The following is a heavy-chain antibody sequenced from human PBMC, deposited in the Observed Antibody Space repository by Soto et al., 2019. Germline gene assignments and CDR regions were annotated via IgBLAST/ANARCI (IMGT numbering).Heavy chain of an antibody. J-gene: IGHJ4*02. CDR1: GGSISGGDYY. V-gene: IGHV4-30-4*01. D-gene: IGHD3-22*01. CDR2: IYYSGST. Sequence: SETLSLTCTVSGGSISGGDYYWSWIRQPPGKGLEWIGYIYYSGSTYYNPSLKSRVTISVDTSKNQFSLKLSSVTAADTAVYYCARDSSGYYYPGPFDYWGQGTLVTVSS. CDR3: ARDSSGYYYPGPFDY.